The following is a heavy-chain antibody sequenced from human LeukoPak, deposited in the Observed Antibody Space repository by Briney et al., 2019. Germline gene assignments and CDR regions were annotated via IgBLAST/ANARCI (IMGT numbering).Heavy chain of an antibody. J-gene: IGHJ5*02. V-gene: IGHV3-30*03. CDR1: GFTFSSYG. D-gene: IGHD3-10*01. CDR3: ATFRSPFGELFVGWFDP. CDR2: ISYDGSNK. Sequence: GGSLRLSCAASGFTFSSYGMHWVRQAPGKGLEWVAVISYDGSNKYYADSVKGRFTISRDNSKNTLYLQMNSLRAEDTAVYYCATFRSPFGELFVGWFDPWGQGTLVTVSS.